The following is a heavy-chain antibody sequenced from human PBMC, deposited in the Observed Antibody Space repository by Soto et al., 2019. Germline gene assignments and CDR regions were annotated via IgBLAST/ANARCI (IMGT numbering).Heavy chain of an antibody. CDR1: GGTFSSYA. V-gene: IGHV1-69*13. D-gene: IGHD6-13*01. J-gene: IGHJ6*02. CDR2: IIPIFGTA. Sequence: GASVKVSCKASGGTFSSYAISWVRQAPGQGLEWMGGIIPIFGTANYAQKFQGRVTITADESTSTAYMELSSLRSEDTAVYYCARRGDLIGAAARYYYGMDVWGQGTTVTVSS. CDR3: ARRGDLIGAAARYYYGMDV.